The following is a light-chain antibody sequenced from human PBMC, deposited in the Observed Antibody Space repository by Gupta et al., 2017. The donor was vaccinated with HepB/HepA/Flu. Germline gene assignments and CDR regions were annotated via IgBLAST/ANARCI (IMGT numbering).Light chain of an antibody. CDR3: QQSDAYPVT. CDR2: AAF. CDR1: QGINNF. V-gene: IGKV1-9*01. J-gene: IGKJ5*01. Sequence: DILLTPHPSFLSAPVGARATLSWRASQGINNFVAWYQKQPGKATNLLIDAAFTLQRGAPSWCSGSASGKEFTPTISSLQPEDFATYYRQQSDAYPVTFGQGTRL.